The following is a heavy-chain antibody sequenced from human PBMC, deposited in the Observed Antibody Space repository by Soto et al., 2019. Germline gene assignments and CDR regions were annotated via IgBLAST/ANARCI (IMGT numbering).Heavy chain of an antibody. CDR2: ISYDGSNK. D-gene: IGHD3-9*01. CDR3: ARDQYDILTGPNY. J-gene: IGHJ4*02. V-gene: IGHV3-30-3*01. Sequence: PGGSLRLSCAASGFTFSGYAMHWVRQAPGKGLEWVAVISYDGSNKYYADSVKGRFTISRGNSKNTLYLQMNGLRPEDAAVYYCARDQYDILTGPNYWGQGTLVTVSS. CDR1: GFTFSGYA.